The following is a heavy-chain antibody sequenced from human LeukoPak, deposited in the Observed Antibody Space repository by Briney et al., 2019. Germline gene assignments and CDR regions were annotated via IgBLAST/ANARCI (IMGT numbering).Heavy chain of an antibody. CDR2: ISYDGSNK. D-gene: IGHD4-17*01. J-gene: IGHJ4*02. V-gene: IGHV3-30-3*01. CDR1: GFTFSSYA. CDR3: ARDPSLNSDYGVYSAN. Sequence: QAGGSLRLSCAASGFTFSSYAMHWVRQAPGKGLEWVAVISYDGSNKYYADSAKGRFTISRDNAKKSLYLRMSSLRVEDTAVYYCARDPSLNSDYGVYSANWGQGTLVTVSS.